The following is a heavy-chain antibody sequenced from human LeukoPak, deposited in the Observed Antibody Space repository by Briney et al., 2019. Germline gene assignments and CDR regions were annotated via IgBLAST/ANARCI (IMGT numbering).Heavy chain of an antibody. CDR2: ISFDGSNK. D-gene: IGHD2-21*01. Sequence: GGSLRLSCAASGFTFSTYGMHWVRQAPGKGLEWVAVISFDGSNKYYADSVKGRFTISRDNSKNTLYLQMNSLRAEDTAVYYCARRRGELWGQGTLVTVSS. V-gene: IGHV3-30*03. CDR3: ARRRGEL. J-gene: IGHJ4*02. CDR1: GFTFSTYG.